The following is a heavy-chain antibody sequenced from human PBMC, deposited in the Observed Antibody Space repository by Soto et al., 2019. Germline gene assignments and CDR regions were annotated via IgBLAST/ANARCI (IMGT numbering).Heavy chain of an antibody. Sequence: QVQLVQSGAEVKKPGASVKVSCKTSGYTFTSYSISWVRQAPGQGLEWMGWINVYNGNKKYAQNLQGRVTMTTDTSQSTAYMELRSQRSDDTAVYYCARDLAVGWFDPWGQGTLVTVSS. CDR2: INVYNGNK. CDR3: ARDLAVGWFDP. J-gene: IGHJ5*02. CDR1: GYTFTSYS. D-gene: IGHD2-2*01. V-gene: IGHV1-18*01.